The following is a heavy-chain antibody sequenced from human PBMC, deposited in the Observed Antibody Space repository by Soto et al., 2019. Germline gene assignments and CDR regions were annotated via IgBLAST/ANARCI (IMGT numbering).Heavy chain of an antibody. CDR2: ISYDGSNK. CDR3: ARDNLWSGYYVHYGMDV. D-gene: IGHD3-3*01. Sequence: GGSLRLSCAASGFTFSSYAMHWVRQAPGKGLEWVAVISYDGSNKYYADSVKGRFTISRDNSKNTLYLQMNSLRAEDTAVYYCARDNLWSGYYVHYGMDVWGQGTTVTVSS. J-gene: IGHJ6*02. V-gene: IGHV3-30-3*01. CDR1: GFTFSSYA.